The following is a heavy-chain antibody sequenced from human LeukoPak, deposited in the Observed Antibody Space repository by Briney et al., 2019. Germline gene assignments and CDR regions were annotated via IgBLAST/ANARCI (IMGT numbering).Heavy chain of an antibody. V-gene: IGHV1-18*01. Sequence: ASVKVSCKASGYTFTSYGISWVRQAPGQGLEWMGWISAYNGNTNYAQKLQGRVTMTTDTSTSTAYMELRSLRSEDTAVYYCARTYYYDSSGYYYVDAFDIWGQGTMVTVSS. CDR1: GYTFTSYG. CDR2: ISAYNGNT. CDR3: ARTYYYDSSGYYYVDAFDI. D-gene: IGHD3-22*01. J-gene: IGHJ3*02.